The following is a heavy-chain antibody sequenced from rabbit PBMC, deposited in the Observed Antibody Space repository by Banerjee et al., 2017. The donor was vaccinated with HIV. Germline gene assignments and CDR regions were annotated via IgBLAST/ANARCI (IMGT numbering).Heavy chain of an antibody. V-gene: IGHV1S45*01. CDR1: GFDFSGGYH. CDR2: IYTGDVGGT. CDR3: ARSYGDNDGIYGLCL. D-gene: IGHD2-1*01. Sequence: QEQLVESGGGLVKPGASLTLTCKASGFDFSGGYHMCWVRQAPGKGLEWIACIYTGDVGGTWYASWAKGRFTISKTSSTTVTLQMPSLTDADTATYFCARSYGDNDGIYGLCLWGPGTLVTVS. J-gene: IGHJ4*01.